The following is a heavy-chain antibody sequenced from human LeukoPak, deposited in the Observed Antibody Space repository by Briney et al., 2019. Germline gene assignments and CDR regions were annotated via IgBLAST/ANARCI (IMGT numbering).Heavy chain of an antibody. CDR3: AKDMNSYGSGSSYNPWGPFDS. CDR1: GFTFDNYA. CDR2: IAWNSGNT. V-gene: IGHV3-9*01. Sequence: QAGGSLRLSCAASGFTFDNYAMHWVRQAPGKGLEWVSGIAWNSGNTGFADSVKGRFTISRDNAENSLSLQMNSLTPEDTAFYFCAKDMNSYGSGSSYNPWGPFDSWGQGTPVTVSS. J-gene: IGHJ4*02. D-gene: IGHD3-10*01.